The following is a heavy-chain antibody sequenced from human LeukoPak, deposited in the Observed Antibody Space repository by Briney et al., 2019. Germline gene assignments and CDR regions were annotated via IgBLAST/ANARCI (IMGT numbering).Heavy chain of an antibody. CDR2: IYSSGNT. J-gene: IGHJ4*02. CDR3: ARGDGYNSHYFDY. V-gene: IGHV3-53*01. CDR1: GFTDSSNY. D-gene: IGHD5-24*01. Sequence: GGSLRLSCAASGFTDSSNYMSWVRQAPGKGLEWVSVIYSSGNTYYADSVKGRFTISRDNSKNTLYLQMNSLRAEDTAVYYCARGDGYNSHYFDYWGQGTLVTVSS.